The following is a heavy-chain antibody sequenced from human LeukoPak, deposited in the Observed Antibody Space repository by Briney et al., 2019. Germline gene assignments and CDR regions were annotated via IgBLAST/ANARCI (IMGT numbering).Heavy chain of an antibody. CDR1: GASFSSGDQY. CDR3: SRGLDSRKLGY. V-gene: IGHV4-31*03. Sequence: PSQTLSLTCTVSGASFSSGDQYWNWIRQSPGKGLEWIGSIHPSGTLYYNPSLESRVTISIDTSENQFSLNLNSVTAADTAVYFCSRGLDSRKLGYRGQGTLVTVSS. CDR2: IHPSGTL. J-gene: IGHJ4*02. D-gene: IGHD3-22*01.